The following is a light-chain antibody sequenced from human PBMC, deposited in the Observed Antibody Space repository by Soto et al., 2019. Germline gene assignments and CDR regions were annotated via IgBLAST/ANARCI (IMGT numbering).Light chain of an antibody. CDR3: HQYNNWPRT. CDR2: GAS. V-gene: IGKV3-15*01. J-gene: IGKJ1*01. CDR1: QRVSSN. Sequence: EVAVTQSPATLSVSPGERVTLSCRASQRVSSNLAWYQQKPGRAPRLLIYGASTRATGIPARFSGSGSGTEFTLTISSLQSEDFAVYYCHQYNNWPRTFGRGTKVEIK.